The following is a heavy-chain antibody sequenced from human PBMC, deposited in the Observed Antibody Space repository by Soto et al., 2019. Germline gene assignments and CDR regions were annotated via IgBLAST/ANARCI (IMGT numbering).Heavy chain of an antibody. J-gene: IGHJ5*02. D-gene: IGHD6-19*01. CDR2: IIPIFGTA. CDR3: ARGGVLAVAGNRFDP. Sequence: GASVKVSCKASGGTFSSYAISWVRQAPGQGLEWMGGIIPIFGTANYAQKFQGRVTITADESTSTAYMELSSLRSEDTAVYYCARGGVLAVAGNRFDPWGQGTLVTVSS. V-gene: IGHV1-69*13. CDR1: GGTFSSYA.